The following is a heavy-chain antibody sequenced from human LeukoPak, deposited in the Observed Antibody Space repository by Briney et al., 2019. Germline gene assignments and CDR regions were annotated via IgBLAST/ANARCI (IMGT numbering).Heavy chain of an antibody. CDR3: ARMNKSGVNNWFDP. V-gene: IGHV1-8*03. CDR1: GYTFINYD. J-gene: IGHJ5*02. Sequence: GASVKVSCKASGYTFINYDINWVRQATGQGLEWMGWMDPNSGNTGYAQKFQGRVTITRNTSINTAYMELSSLSSGDTAIYYCARMNKSGVNNWFDPWGQGTLVTVSS. D-gene: IGHD2-8*01. CDR2: MDPNSGNT.